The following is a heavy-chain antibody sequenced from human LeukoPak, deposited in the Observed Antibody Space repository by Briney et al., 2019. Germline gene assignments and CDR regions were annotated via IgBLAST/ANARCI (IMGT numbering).Heavy chain of an antibody. D-gene: IGHD3-10*01. CDR1: GGSISYNY. V-gene: IGHV4-59*01. Sequence: PSETLSLTCTVSGGSISYNYWSWIRQPPGKGLEWIGYIYYTGGTNYNPSLKSRVIISVDTSKNQFSLKLSSVTAADTAVYYCARDWGVATRFGQYYMDVWGNGTTVTVSS. J-gene: IGHJ6*03. CDR3: ARDWGVATRFGQYYMDV. CDR2: IYYTGGT.